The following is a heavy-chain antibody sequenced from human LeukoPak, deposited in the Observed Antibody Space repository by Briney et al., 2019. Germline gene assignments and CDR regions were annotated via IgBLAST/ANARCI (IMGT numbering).Heavy chain of an antibody. CDR1: GGSINTYY. CDR2: ISYSGST. Sequence: SETLSLTCIVSGGSINTYYWHWIRQPPGKGLEWIGYISYSGSTNYNPSLKSRVTITLDTSKTQFSLRLRSVTAADTAVYYCARSRNDYNSVAFGIWGQRTMVTVSS. V-gene: IGHV4-59*01. CDR3: ARSRNDYNSVAFGI. D-gene: IGHD5-24*01. J-gene: IGHJ3*02.